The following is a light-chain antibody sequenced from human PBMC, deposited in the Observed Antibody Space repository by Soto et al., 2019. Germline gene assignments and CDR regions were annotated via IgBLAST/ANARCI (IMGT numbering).Light chain of an antibody. V-gene: IGKV1-8*01. Sequence: IQMTQSPSSLSASVGDRVTITCLASQDVSTWVAWYQRRPGKAPKLLMYATSTLQSGVPSRFSGSGSGTDFTLTISCLQSEDFATYYCQQYYSYPPITFGQGTRLEIK. CDR1: QDVSTW. CDR2: ATS. CDR3: QQYYSYPPIT. J-gene: IGKJ5*01.